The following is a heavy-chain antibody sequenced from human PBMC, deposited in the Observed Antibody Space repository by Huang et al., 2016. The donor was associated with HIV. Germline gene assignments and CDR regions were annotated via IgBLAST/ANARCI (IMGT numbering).Heavy chain of an antibody. D-gene: IGHD2-21*02. CDR1: GVSFSHYG. Sequence: QEQLVESGGGVVQPGGSLSFSCATSGVSFSHYGVHWVRQAPGRGVEWVALIRFDRCNKHYADSAKGRFTISRDNSKKMLFLEMNSLRGDDTAFYYCATDLGGYSFDYWGQGALVSVSS. J-gene: IGHJ4*02. CDR3: ATDLGGYSFDY. CDR2: IRFDRCNK. V-gene: IGHV3-30*02.